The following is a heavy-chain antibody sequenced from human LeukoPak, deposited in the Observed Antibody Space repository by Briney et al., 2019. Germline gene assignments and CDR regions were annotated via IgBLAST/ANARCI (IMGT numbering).Heavy chain of an antibody. CDR2: IYYSGST. D-gene: IGHD3-9*01. CDR3: ARQQSIYDILTGYYPYYFEY. J-gene: IGHJ4*02. CDR1: GGSISSYY. Sequence: PSETLSLTCTVSGGSISSYYWSWIRQPPGKGLEWIGYIYYSGSTYYNPSLKSRVTISVDTSKNQFSLKLSSVTAADTAVYYCARQQSIYDILTGYYPYYFEYWGQGTLVTVSS. V-gene: IGHV4-59*08.